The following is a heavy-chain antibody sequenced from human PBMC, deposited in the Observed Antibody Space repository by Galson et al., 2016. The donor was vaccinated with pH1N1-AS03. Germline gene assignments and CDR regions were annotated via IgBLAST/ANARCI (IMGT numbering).Heavy chain of an antibody. CDR1: GFNFDYYA. V-gene: IGHV3-74*01. CDR2: INGVGSSR. D-gene: IGHD2-8*01. Sequence: SLRLSCAVSGFNFDYYAMHWVRQAPGRGLVWVSGINGVGSSRNYADAVKGRFTISRDNAKNRLYLQMNSLRAEDTAVYYFSEINNGGGQGTLVTVSS. CDR3: SEINNG. J-gene: IGHJ4*02.